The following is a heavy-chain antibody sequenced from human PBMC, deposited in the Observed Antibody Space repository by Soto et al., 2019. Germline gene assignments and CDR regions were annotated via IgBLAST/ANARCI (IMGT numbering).Heavy chain of an antibody. Sequence: SETLSLTCTVSGGSISSGDYYWSWIRQPPGEGPEWIGYIYYSGSTYYNPSLKSRVTISVDTSKNQFSLKLSSVTAADTAVYYCARDGYYDSSGYAPVDYWGQGTLVTVSS. J-gene: IGHJ4*02. CDR3: ARDGYYDSSGYAPVDY. CDR1: GGSISSGDYY. CDR2: IYYSGST. V-gene: IGHV4-30-4*01. D-gene: IGHD3-22*01.